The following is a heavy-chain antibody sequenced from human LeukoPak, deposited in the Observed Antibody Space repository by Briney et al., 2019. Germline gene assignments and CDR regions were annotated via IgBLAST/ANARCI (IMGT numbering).Heavy chain of an antibody. J-gene: IGHJ4*02. CDR2: INSDGSWT. CDR1: GNYW. V-gene: IGHV3-74*01. D-gene: IGHD2-15*01. CDR3: VSFSETY. Sequence: GGSLRLSCAASGNYWMHWVRQAPGKGLVWASHINSDGSWTSYADSVKGRFTISKDNAKNTVYLQMNNLRAEDTAVYYCVSFSETYWGRGTLVTVSS.